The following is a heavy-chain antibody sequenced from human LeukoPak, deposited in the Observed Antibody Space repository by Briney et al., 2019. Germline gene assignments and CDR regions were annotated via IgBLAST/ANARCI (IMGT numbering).Heavy chain of an antibody. CDR1: GYTFTSYD. J-gene: IGHJ3*02. CDR3: ARSPMRRDILTGPAFDI. D-gene: IGHD3-9*01. V-gene: IGHV1-8*01. Sequence: GASVKVSCNASGYTFTSYDINWVRQATGQGLEWMGWMNPNSGNTGYAQKFQGRVTMTRNTSISTAYMELSSLRSEDTAVYYCARSPMRRDILTGPAFDIWGQGTMVTVSS. CDR2: MNPNSGNT.